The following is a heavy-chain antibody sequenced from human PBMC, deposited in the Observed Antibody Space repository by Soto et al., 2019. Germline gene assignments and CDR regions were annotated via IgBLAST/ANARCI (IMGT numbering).Heavy chain of an antibody. CDR3: ARHGYCGGDCYHPDY. D-gene: IGHD2-21*02. CDR2: IYYSGST. CDR1: GGSISSSSYY. J-gene: IGHJ4*02. V-gene: IGHV4-39*01. Sequence: PSETLSLTCTVSGGSISSSSYYWGWIRQPPGKGLEWIGSIYYSGSTYYNPSLKSRVTISVDMSKNQFSLKLSSVTAADTAVYYCARHGYCGGDCYHPDYWGQGTLVTVSS.